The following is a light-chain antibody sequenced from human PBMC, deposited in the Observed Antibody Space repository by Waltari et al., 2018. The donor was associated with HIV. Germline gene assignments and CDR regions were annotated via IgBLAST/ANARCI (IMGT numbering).Light chain of an antibody. J-gene: IGKJ4*01. CDR1: KGVSSA. Sequence: AILLTQSPSSLSASVGDRITITCRASKGVSSALAWYQQKSRKPPKLLIYNVSSLKRGVPSRFSGSGSGTDFTLTITSLQPEDFATYYCQQFNSYPLTFGGGTRVEIK. V-gene: IGKV1-13*02. CDR2: NVS. CDR3: QQFNSYPLT.